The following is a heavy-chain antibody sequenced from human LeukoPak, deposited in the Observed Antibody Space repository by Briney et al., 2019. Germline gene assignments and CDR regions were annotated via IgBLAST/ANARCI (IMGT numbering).Heavy chain of an antibody. CDR3: AKPLGPYCSSTSCFDYYYGMDV. Sequence: PGGSLRLSCAASGSTFSRYAMSWVRQAPGKGLEWLSAISESDGSTYYADSAKDRFTISRDNSKNTLYLQMNSLRAEDTAVYYCAKPLGPYCSSTSCFDYYYGMDVWGQGTTVTVSS. V-gene: IGHV3-23*01. CDR1: GSTFSRYA. CDR2: ISESDGST. D-gene: IGHD2-2*01. J-gene: IGHJ6*02.